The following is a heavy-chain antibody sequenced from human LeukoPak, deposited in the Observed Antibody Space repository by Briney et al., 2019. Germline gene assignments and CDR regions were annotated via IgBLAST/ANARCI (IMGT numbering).Heavy chain of an antibody. CDR3: VSDSSGSLY. V-gene: IGHV3-72*01. J-gene: IGHJ4*02. CDR1: GFTFNDHY. Sequence: PGGSLRLSCAASGFTFNDHYMGWVRQAPGKGLEWLSRIKTKAQSYTTEYAASVKGRFTLSRDDSKNSLFLQMNGLKTEDTAMYYCVSDSSGSLYWGQGTLVTVSS. D-gene: IGHD6-19*01. CDR2: IKTKAQSYTT.